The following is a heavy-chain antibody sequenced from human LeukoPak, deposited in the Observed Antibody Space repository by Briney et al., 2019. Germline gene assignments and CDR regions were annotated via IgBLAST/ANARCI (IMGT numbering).Heavy chain of an antibody. CDR1: GFTFSSYD. Sequence: GGSLRLSCAASGFTFSSYDVHWVRQAPGKGLEWVAVISYDESNKNYADSVKGRFTISRDKFKNTLYLQMSSLRTEDTAVYYCARGGYIPAARYYFDYWGQGTLVTVSS. J-gene: IGHJ4*02. V-gene: IGHV3-30*03. CDR3: ARGGYIPAARYYFDY. D-gene: IGHD2-2*01. CDR2: ISYDESNK.